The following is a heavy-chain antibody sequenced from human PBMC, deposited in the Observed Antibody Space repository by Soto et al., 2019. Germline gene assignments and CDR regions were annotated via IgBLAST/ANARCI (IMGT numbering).Heavy chain of an antibody. V-gene: IGHV3-33*01. CDR2: IWYDGSNK. J-gene: IGHJ5*02. Sequence: QVQLVESGGGVVQPGRSLRLSCAASGFTFSSYGMHWVRQAPGKGLEWVAVIWYDGSNKYYADSVKGRFTISRDNSKNTLYLQMNGLRAEDTAVYYCARDIVVVVAGRTGWFDPWGQGTLVTVSS. CDR3: ARDIVVVVAGRTGWFDP. D-gene: IGHD2-15*01. CDR1: GFTFSSYG.